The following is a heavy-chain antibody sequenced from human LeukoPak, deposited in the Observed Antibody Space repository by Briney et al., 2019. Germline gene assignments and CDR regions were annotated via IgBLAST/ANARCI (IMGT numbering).Heavy chain of an antibody. V-gene: IGHV1-46*01. CDR3: ARVRDHSWNYGGGLEY. J-gene: IGHJ4*02. CDR2: INPGGGST. CDR1: GYSFTSYY. Sequence: ALVKVSCKASGYSFTSYYMHWVRQAPGQGLEWMGIINPGGGSTTYAQNFQGRATMTRDTSTSTVYMQLSSLRSEDTAVYYCARVRDHSWNYGGGLEYWGQGTLVTVSS. D-gene: IGHD1-7*01.